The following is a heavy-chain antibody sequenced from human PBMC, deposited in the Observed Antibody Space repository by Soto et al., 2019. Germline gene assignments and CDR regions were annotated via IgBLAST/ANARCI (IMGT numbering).Heavy chain of an antibody. D-gene: IGHD3-3*01. CDR2: ISWNSGSI. CDR1: GFTFDDYA. V-gene: IGHV3-9*01. Sequence: SLRLSCAASGFTFDDYAMHWVRQAPGKGLEWVSGISWNSGSIGYADSVKGRFTISRDNAKNSLYLQMNSLRAEDTALYYCAKDLLLFGVVSSPFYGMDVWGQGTTVTVSS. CDR3: AKDLLLFGVVSSPFYGMDV. J-gene: IGHJ6*02.